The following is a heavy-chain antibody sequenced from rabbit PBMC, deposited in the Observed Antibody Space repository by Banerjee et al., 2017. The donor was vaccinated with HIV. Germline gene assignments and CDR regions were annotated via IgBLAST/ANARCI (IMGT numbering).Heavy chain of an antibody. CDR3: AIGYQAYAGHGDGA. J-gene: IGHJ3*01. Sequence: QEQLEGSGGTLGKPEASLTLTCTASGFSFSNKYVMCWVRQAPGKGLEWIACINTSSGNTVYASWAKGRFTISKTSSTTLNEPTTTVISALTLHDSFAIGYQAYAGHGDGARGQGTLVTVS. CDR1: GFSFSNKYV. V-gene: IGHV1S45*01. D-gene: IGHD4-2*01. CDR2: INTSSGNT.